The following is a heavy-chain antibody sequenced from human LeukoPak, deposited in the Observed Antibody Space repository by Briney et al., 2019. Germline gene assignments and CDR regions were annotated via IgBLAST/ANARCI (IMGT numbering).Heavy chain of an antibody. D-gene: IGHD3-22*01. Sequence: SVKVSCKASGGTFSIYAISWVRQAPGQGLEWMGRIIPIFGTANYAQMFQGRVPITTDEYTSTAYMELSSLRSEDAAVYYCARDPILWGGYYYGNYFDYWGQGTLVTVSS. CDR1: GGTFSIYA. CDR3: ARDPILWGGYYYGNYFDY. V-gene: IGHV1-69*05. CDR2: IIPIFGTA. J-gene: IGHJ4*02.